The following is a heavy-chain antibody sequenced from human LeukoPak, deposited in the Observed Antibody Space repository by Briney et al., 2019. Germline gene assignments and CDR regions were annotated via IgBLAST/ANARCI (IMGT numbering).Heavy chain of an antibody. D-gene: IGHD2-15*01. Sequence: SETLSLTCTVSGGSISSYYWSWIRQPPGKGLEWIGYIYYSGSTNFNPSLKSRVTISVDTSKNQFSLKLSSVTAADTAVYYCARVVVAARTYNWFDPWGQGTLVTVSS. CDR3: ARVVVAARTYNWFDP. V-gene: IGHV4-59*01. CDR2: IYYSGST. CDR1: GGSISSYY. J-gene: IGHJ5*02.